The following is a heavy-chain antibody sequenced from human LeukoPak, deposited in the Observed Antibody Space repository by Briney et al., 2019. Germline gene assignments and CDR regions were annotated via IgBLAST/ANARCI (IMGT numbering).Heavy chain of an antibody. CDR3: ARAVGDWDAFDI. V-gene: IGHV4-38-2*02. CDR1: GYSISSGYY. J-gene: IGHJ3*02. CDR2: IYHSGST. Sequence: SETLSLTCTVSGYSISSGYYWGWIRQPPGKGLEWIGSIYHSGSTYYNPSLKSRVTISVDTSKNQFSLKLSSVTAADTAVYYCARAVGDWDAFDIWGQGTMVTVSS. D-gene: IGHD2-21*01.